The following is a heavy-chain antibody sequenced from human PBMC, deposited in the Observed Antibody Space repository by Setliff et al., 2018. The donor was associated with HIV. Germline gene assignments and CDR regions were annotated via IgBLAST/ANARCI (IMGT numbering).Heavy chain of an antibody. Sequence: SETLSLTCTVSGDSIDRSNFFWTWIRQHPGKGLEWIGYIYYSGSATYNPSLKSQASISVDTSRNEFSLKLSSVTAADTAVYFCARGGAFCGRDSCYYLDYWGQGNPVPSPQ. V-gene: IGHV4-31*01. CDR3: ARGGAFCGRDSCYYLDY. D-gene: IGHD2-21*02. CDR2: IYYSGSA. CDR1: GDSIDRSNFF. J-gene: IGHJ4*02.